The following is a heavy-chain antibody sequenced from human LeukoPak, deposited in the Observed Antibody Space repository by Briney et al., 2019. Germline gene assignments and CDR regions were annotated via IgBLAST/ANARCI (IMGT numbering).Heavy chain of an antibody. CDR3: AKIIEWSGYSSSWTSRYFDY. V-gene: IGHV3-64*04. J-gene: IGHJ4*02. CDR1: GFTFSSYA. Sequence: QAGGSLRLSCAASGFTFSSYAMHWVRQAPGKGLEYVSAISSNGGSTYYADSVKGRFTISRDNSKNTLYLQMNSLRAEDTAVYYCAKIIEWSGYSSSWTSRYFDYWGQGTLVTVSS. CDR2: ISSNGGST. D-gene: IGHD6-13*01.